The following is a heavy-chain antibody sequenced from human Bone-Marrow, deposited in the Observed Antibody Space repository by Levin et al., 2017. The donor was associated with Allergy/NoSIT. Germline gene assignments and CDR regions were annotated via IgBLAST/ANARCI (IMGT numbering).Heavy chain of an antibody. CDR2: VGST. CDR3: TRTTIAAASDY. D-gene: IGHD6-13*01. V-gene: IGHV4-61*01. CDR1: GGSVSSGNHY. J-gene: IGHJ4*02. Sequence: SETLSLTCTVSGGSVSSGNHYWSWIRQPPGKGLEWIAYVGSTNYNHSLKRRVTVSIDTYKNQFSLKMSAATAADTAVYYCTRTTIAAASDYWGQGTLVTVSS.